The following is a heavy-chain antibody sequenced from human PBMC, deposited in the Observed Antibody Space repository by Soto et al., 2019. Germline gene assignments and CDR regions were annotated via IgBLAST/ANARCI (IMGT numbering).Heavy chain of an antibody. V-gene: IGHV4-59*08. CDR3: ARRIEVAAADGVGYYYYLDV. Sequence: SETLSLTCTVSGGSIRGYYWSWIRQPPGKGLEWIGYLYYSGTSNYNPSLKSRLTISVDTSKNQFSLKLSSVTAADTAVYYCARRIEVAAADGVGYYYYLDVWGKGTSVTVSS. D-gene: IGHD3-22*01. CDR2: LYYSGTS. CDR1: GGSIRGYY. J-gene: IGHJ6*03.